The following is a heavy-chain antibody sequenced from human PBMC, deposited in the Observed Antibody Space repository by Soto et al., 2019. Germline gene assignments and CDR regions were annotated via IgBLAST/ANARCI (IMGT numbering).Heavy chain of an antibody. D-gene: IGHD2-15*01. V-gene: IGHV3-53*01. CDR1: GFTVISNS. Sequence: GGSLRLSCVASGFTVISNSMIWVRQAPGKVLEWVSVIYSGGRTDYADSVKGRFTISRDNSQNTLYLQMNSLRAEDTAVYYCARDETYCTGDSCFFYFDNWGQGTLVTVSS. J-gene: IGHJ4*02. CDR2: IYSGGRT. CDR3: ARDETYCTGDSCFFYFDN.